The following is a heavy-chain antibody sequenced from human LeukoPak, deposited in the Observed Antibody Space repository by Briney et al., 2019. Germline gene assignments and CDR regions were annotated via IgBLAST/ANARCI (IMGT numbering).Heavy chain of an antibody. CDR2: ISGSGGST. V-gene: IGHV3-23*01. J-gene: IGHJ4*02. CDR3: AKSESGSYSGDFDY. Sequence: GGSLRLSCAASGFTFTNYAMSWVRQAPGKGLEWVSAISGSGGSTYYADSVKGRFTISRDNSKNTLYLQMNSLRAEDTAVYYCAKSESGSYSGDFDYWGQGTLVTVSS. CDR1: GFTFTNYA. D-gene: IGHD3-10*01.